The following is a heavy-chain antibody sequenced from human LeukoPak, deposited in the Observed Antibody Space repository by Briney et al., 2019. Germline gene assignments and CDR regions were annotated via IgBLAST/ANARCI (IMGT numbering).Heavy chain of an antibody. V-gene: IGHV1-18*01. J-gene: IGHJ6*03. CDR1: GYTFTSYG. Sequence: ASVKVPCKASGYTFTSYGISWVRQAPGQGLEWMGWISAYNGNTNYAQKLQGRVTMTTDTSTSTAYMELRSLRSDDTAVYYCARVYGSGSYYTVYYYMDVWGKGTTVTVSS. CDR3: ARVYGSGSYYTVYYYMDV. D-gene: IGHD3-10*01. CDR2: ISAYNGNT.